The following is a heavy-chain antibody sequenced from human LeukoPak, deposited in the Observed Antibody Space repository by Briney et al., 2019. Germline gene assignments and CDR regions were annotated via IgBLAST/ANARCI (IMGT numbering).Heavy chain of an antibody. CDR3: AKDIESGTIGWFDP. CDR2: ISGSRGTT. D-gene: IGHD1-7*01. V-gene: IGHV3-23*01. J-gene: IGHJ5*02. CDR1: GFIFSSYA. Sequence: GGSLRLSCAASGFIFSSYAMSWVRQAPGKGLEWVSSISGSRGTTYYADSVKGRFTVSRGNSKNTLYLQVNSLRDEDTAVYYCAKDIESGTIGWFDPWGQGTLVTVSS.